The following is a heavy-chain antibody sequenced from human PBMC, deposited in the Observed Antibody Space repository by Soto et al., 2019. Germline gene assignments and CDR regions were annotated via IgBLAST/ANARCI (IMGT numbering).Heavy chain of an antibody. J-gene: IGHJ6*02. CDR3: AALLEITSQNTPLLTMDV. Sequence: PSETLSLTCAVYGGSFSGYYWSWIRQPPGKGLEWIGEINHSGSTNYNPSLKSRVTISVDTSKNQFSLKLSSVTAADTAVYYCAALLEITSQNTPLLTMDVWGQGTTVTVSS. CDR1: GGSFSGYY. D-gene: IGHD1-20*01. V-gene: IGHV4-34*01. CDR2: INHSGST.